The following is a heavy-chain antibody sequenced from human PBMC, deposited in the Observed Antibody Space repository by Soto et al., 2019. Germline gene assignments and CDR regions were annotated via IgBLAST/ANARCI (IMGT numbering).Heavy chain of an antibody. V-gene: IGHV4-34*01. CDR1: GGSFSGFY. J-gene: IGHJ2*01. Sequence: SETLSLTFAVHGGSFSGFYWTWIRQRPGKGLEWIGEINHSGSANYNPPLKSRVTMSLDTSRNQFSLSLNSVTAADTAVCYCERLSCPWYFDLWGRGTLVTVYS. D-gene: IGHD2-2*01. CDR3: ERLSCPWYFDL. CDR2: INHSGSA.